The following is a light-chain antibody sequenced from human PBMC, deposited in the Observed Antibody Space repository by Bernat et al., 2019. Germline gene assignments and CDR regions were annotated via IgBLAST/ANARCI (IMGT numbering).Light chain of an antibody. CDR3: PQYKSYPLS. V-gene: IGKV1D-16*01. CDR1: HGANNF. J-gene: IGKJ4*01. CDR2: GAS. Sequence: DIQMTQSPSSLSASVGDRVTLTCRASHGANNFLAWYQQKPEKAPKFLNSGASKLQTGVPSRFCGSGSGTDFTLIISSLQPEDFASYYCPQYKSYPLSVGGRTKVAI.